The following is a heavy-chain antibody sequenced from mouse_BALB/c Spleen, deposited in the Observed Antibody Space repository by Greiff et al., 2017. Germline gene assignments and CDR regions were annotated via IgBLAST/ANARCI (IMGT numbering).Heavy chain of an antibody. CDR1: GFTFSSYA. Sequence: EVKLVESGGGLVKPGGSLKLSCAASGFTFSSYAMSWVRQTPEKRLEWVASISSGGSTYYPDSVKGRFTISRDNARNILYLQMSSLRSEDTAMYYCARGAYDGYYRFAYRGQGTLGNGSA. CDR2: ISSGGST. D-gene: IGHD2-3*01. V-gene: IGHV5-6-5*01. CDR3: ARGAYDGYYRFAY. J-gene: IGHJ3*01.